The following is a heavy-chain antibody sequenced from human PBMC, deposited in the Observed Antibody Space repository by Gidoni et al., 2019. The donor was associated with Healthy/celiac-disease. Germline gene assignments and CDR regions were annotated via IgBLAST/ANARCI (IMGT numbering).Heavy chain of an antibody. J-gene: IGHJ3*02. Sequence: GGTFSSYAISWVRQAPGQGLEWMGGIIPIFGTANYAQKFQGRVTITADKSTSTAYMELSSLRSEDTAVYYCARGRRDIVVVPAAIFIGFDAFDIWGQGTMVTVSS. D-gene: IGHD2-2*01. V-gene: IGHV1-69*06. CDR1: GGTFSSYA. CDR3: ARGRRDIVVVPAAIFIGFDAFDI. CDR2: IIPIFGTA.